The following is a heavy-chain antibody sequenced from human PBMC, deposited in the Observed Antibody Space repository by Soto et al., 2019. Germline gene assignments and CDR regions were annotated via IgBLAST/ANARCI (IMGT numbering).Heavy chain of an antibody. V-gene: IGHV3-48*03. CDR2: ISSSGSTI. Sequence: PGGSLRLSCAASGFTFSSYEMNWVRQAPGKGLEWVSYISSSGSTIYYADSVKGRFTISRDNAKNSLYLQMNSLRAEDTAVYYCARVEDTARPLDYWGQGTLVTVSS. CDR1: GFTFSSYE. D-gene: IGHD5-18*01. J-gene: IGHJ4*02. CDR3: ARVEDTARPLDY.